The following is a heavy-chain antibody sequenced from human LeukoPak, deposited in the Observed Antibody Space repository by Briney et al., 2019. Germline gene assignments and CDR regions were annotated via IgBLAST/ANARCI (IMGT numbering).Heavy chain of an antibody. Sequence: SETLSSTCTVSGGSISSYYWSWIRQPPGKGLEWIACISYSGSTKYNPSLKSRVNISVDTSKNQLSLKLSSVTAADTAVYYCAREPGFDSSGYLTWFDGCGQATLVTVSS. CDR1: GGSISSYY. CDR2: ISYSGST. D-gene: IGHD3-22*01. V-gene: IGHV4-59*01. J-gene: IGHJ5*02. CDR3: AREPGFDSSGYLTWFDG.